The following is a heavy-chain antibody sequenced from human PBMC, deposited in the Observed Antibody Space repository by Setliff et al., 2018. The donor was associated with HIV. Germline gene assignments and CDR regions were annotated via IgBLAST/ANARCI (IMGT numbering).Heavy chain of an antibody. CDR3: ARYSPRGYTLTGPY. V-gene: IGHV4-59*01. CDR2: IYYSGST. Sequence: PSETLSLTCTVSGGSISSYYWSWIRQPPGKGLEWIGYIYYSGSTNYNPSLKSRVTISLDTSKNQFSLKLTSVHAADTAVYYCARYSPRGYTLTGPYWGQGTLVTVSS. CDR1: GGSISSYY. D-gene: IGHD6-25*01. J-gene: IGHJ4*02.